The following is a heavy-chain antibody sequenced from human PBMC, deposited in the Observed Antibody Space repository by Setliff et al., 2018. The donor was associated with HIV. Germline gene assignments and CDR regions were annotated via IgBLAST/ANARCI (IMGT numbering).Heavy chain of an antibody. J-gene: IGHJ4*02. CDR1: GYTFSTYP. CDR3: ATGLSSTDPSSNS. D-gene: IGHD1-1*01. CDR2: IIPVGGTT. Sequence: GASVKVSCKTTGYTFSTYPMHWVRQAPGQGLEWMGRIIPVGGTTNYAQKFQGRVTITADKSTSTVYMELSSLRSDDTAVYYCATGLSSTDPSSNSWGQGTPVTVSS. V-gene: IGHV1-69*08.